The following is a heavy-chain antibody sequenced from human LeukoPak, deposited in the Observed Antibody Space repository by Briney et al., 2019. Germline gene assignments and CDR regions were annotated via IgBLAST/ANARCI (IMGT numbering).Heavy chain of an antibody. CDR3: ARDLGEDIDY. Sequence: ASVKVSCKASGYTFTRYGISWVRQAPGQGLEWMGWINPNSGGTNYAQKFQGRVTMTRDTSISTAYMELSRLRSDDTAVYYCARDLGEDIDYWGQGTLVTVSS. J-gene: IGHJ4*02. V-gene: IGHV1-2*02. CDR2: INPNSGGT. CDR1: GYTFTRYG. D-gene: IGHD3-16*01.